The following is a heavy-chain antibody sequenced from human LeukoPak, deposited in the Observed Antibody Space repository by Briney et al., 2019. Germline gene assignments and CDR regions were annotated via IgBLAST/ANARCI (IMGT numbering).Heavy chain of an antibody. V-gene: IGHV1-8*01. CDR1: GYTFTSYD. J-gene: IGHJ5*02. D-gene: IGHD6-6*01. CDR2: MNPNSGNT. CDR3: ARTGIAARRSDDWFDP. Sequence: ASVKVSCKTSGYTFTSYDINWVRQATGQGLELMGWMNPNSGNTGYAQKFQGRVTMTRNTSISTAYMELSSLRSEDTAVYYCARTGIAARRSDDWFDPWGQGTLVTVSS.